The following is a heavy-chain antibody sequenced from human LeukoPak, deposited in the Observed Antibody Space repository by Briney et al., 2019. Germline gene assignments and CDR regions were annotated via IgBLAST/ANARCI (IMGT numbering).Heavy chain of an antibody. CDR2: IYTSGST. CDR1: GGSISSGSYY. J-gene: IGHJ4*02. Sequence: SQTLSLTCTVSGGSISSGSYYWSWIRQPAGKGLEWIGRIYTSGSTNYNPSLKSRVTISVDTSKNQFSLKLSSVTAADTAVYYCAREVVTMVRGVIVDYWGQGTLVTASS. V-gene: IGHV4-61*02. D-gene: IGHD3-10*01. CDR3: AREVVTMVRGVIVDY.